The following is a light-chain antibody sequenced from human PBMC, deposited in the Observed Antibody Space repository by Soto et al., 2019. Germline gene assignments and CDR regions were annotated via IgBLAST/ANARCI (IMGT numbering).Light chain of an antibody. CDR3: SSYTSSSTQV. CDR1: SSDVGGYNY. J-gene: IGLJ2*01. V-gene: IGLV2-14*01. CDR2: EVS. Sequence: QSALTQPASVSGSPGQSITISCTGTSSDVGGYNYVSWYQQHPGKAPKLMIYEVSNRPSGVSNRFSGSKSGNTASLTSSGLQSDDEADYYCSSYTSSSTQVFGGGTKLTVL.